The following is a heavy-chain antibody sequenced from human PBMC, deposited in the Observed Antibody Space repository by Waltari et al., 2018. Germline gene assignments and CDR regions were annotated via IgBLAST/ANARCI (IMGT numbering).Heavy chain of an antibody. CDR2: IYTSGST. CDR1: GGSISSGSYY. D-gene: IGHD3-22*01. Sequence: QVQLQESGPGLVKPSQTLSLTCTVSGGSISSGSYYWSWIRQPAGKGLEWIGRIYTSGSTNYNPSLKSRVTISVDTSKNQFSLKLSSVTAADTAVYYCAREGKLAYCYDSSGSGAFDIWGQGTMVTVSS. CDR3: AREGKLAYCYDSSGSGAFDI. J-gene: IGHJ3*02. V-gene: IGHV4-61*02.